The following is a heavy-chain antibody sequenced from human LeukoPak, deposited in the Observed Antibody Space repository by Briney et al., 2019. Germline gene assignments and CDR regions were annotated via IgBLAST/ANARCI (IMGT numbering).Heavy chain of an antibody. J-gene: IGHJ4*02. V-gene: IGHV1-2*02. D-gene: IGHD2-15*01. CDR3: VRKSATRRTSEFDY. CDR1: GYTFSDYY. Sequence: ASVKVSCKASGYTFSDYYIHWVRQAPGQGLEWMGWITPNSGGTKYAQRSRGRVTMTRDTSISTAYMDLSSLGSDDTAIFYCVRKSATRRTSEFDYWGQGTPVTVSS. CDR2: ITPNSGGT.